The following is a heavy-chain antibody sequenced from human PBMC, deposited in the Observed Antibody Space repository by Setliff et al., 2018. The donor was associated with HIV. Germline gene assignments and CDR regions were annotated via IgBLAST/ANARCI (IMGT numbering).Heavy chain of an antibody. CDR3: ARVPFTTVFDY. V-gene: IGHV4-38-2*01. D-gene: IGHD3-3*01. Sequence: PSETLSLTCAVSGYSISSGYYWGWIRQPPGRGLEWIGNIYHSGGTHYNPSLRSRVTISVDTSKNHFSLKLSSVTAADTAVFYCARVPFTTVFDYWGQGILVTVSS. CDR2: IYHSGGT. CDR1: GYSISSGYY. J-gene: IGHJ4*02.